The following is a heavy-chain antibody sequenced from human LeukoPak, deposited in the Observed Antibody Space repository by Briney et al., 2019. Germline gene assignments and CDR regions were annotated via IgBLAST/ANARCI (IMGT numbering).Heavy chain of an antibody. D-gene: IGHD5-18*01. V-gene: IGHV3-21*01. Sequence: PGGSLRLSCAASGFTFSSYSMNWVRQAPGKGLEWVSSISSSSSYIYYADSVKGRFTISRDNAKNSLYLQMNSLRAEDTAVYYCAREGYSYGQRYFDYWGQGTLVTVSS. CDR3: AREGYSYGQRYFDY. CDR2: ISSSSSYI. CDR1: GFTFSSYS. J-gene: IGHJ4*02.